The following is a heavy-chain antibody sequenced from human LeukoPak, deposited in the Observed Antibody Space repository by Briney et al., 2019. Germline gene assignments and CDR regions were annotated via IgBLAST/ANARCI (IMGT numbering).Heavy chain of an antibody. Sequence: GGSLRLSCAASGFTFSSYSMNWVRQAPGKGLEWVSSISSSSSYIYYADSVKGRFTISRDNAKDSVYLQMNSLRAEDTAVYYCARDKWLTTTHYFDYWGQGTLVTVSS. D-gene: IGHD4-11*01. CDR2: ISSSSSYI. V-gene: IGHV3-21*01. CDR1: GFTFSSYS. J-gene: IGHJ4*02. CDR3: ARDKWLTTTHYFDY.